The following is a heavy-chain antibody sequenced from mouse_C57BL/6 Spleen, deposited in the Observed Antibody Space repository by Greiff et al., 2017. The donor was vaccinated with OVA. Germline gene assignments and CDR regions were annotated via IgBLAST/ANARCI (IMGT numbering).Heavy chain of an antibody. Sequence: EVMLVESGGGLVQPKGSLKLSCAASGFTFNTYAMHWVRQAPGKGLEWVARIRSKSSNYATYYADSVKDRFTISRDDSQSMLYLQMNNLKTEDTAMYYCVRDSFYDYDRGFYAMDYWGQGTSVTVSS. V-gene: IGHV10-3*01. CDR2: IRSKSSNYAT. J-gene: IGHJ4*01. D-gene: IGHD2-4*01. CDR3: VRDSFYDYDRGFYAMDY. CDR1: GFTFNTYA.